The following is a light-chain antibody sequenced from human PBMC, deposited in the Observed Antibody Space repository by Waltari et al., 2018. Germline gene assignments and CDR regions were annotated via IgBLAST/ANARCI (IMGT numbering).Light chain of an antibody. CDR3: QQRDNWPWT. Sequence: DIVLTQSPATVSLSPGESATLSCRTSQGVSSFVAWYHQKPGQPPRLLIADASNRASGISDRITASGSGLDFTLTISSLEPEDVGVYYCQQRDNWPWTFGQGTKVEIK. CDR1: QGVSSF. J-gene: IGKJ1*01. V-gene: IGKV3-11*01. CDR2: DAS.